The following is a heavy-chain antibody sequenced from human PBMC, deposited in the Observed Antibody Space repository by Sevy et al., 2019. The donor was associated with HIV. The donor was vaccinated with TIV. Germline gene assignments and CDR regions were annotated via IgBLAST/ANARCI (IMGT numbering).Heavy chain of an antibody. CDR1: GFTFSKYS. V-gene: IGHV3-23*01. Sequence: GESLKISCAASGFTFSKYSTSWVRQPPGKGLEWVSTLSFGCGEINYADSVKGRFTISRDNSKSSVYLQMNNLRPEDTAVYYCAREGCTKPHDYWGQGTLVTVSS. J-gene: IGHJ4*02. D-gene: IGHD2-8*01. CDR2: LSFGCGEI. CDR3: AREGCTKPHDY.